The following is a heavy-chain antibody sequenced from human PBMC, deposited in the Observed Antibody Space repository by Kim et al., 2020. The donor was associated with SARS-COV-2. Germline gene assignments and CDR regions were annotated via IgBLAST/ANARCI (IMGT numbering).Heavy chain of an antibody. CDR2: IYYSGST. Sequence: SETLSLTCTVSGGSISSSSYYWGWIRQPPGKGLEWIGSIYYSGSTYYNPSLKSRVTISVDTSKNQFSLKLSSVTAADTAVYYCARQVPNPRTYYYDSSGYLPDYWGQGTLVTVSS. CDR3: ARQVPNPRTYYYDSSGYLPDY. V-gene: IGHV4-39*01. J-gene: IGHJ4*02. CDR1: GGSISSSSYY. D-gene: IGHD3-22*01.